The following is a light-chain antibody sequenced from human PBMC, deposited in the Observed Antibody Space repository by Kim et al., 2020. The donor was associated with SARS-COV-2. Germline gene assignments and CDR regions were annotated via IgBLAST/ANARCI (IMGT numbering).Light chain of an antibody. Sequence: QSVLTQPPSVSEAPRQRVTISCSGSSSNIGNNAVNWYQQLPGKAPKLLIYYDDLRPSGVSDRFSGSKSGTSASLAIIGLQSEDEADYYCAAWDDSLNGSVFGGGTQLTVL. CDR1: SSNIGNNA. J-gene: IGLJ3*02. V-gene: IGLV1-36*01. CDR2: YDD. CDR3: AAWDDSLNGSV.